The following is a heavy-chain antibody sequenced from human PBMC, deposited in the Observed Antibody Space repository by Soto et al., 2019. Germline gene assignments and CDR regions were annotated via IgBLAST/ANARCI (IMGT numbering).Heavy chain of an antibody. J-gene: IGHJ6*02. V-gene: IGHV3-33*01. CDR3: ARDRGYSGYDSPRFYYGMDV. D-gene: IGHD5-12*01. Sequence: GGSLKLSCAASGFTFSSYGMHWVRQAPGKGLEWVAVIWYDGSNKWYADSVKGRFTISRDNSKNTLYLQMNSLRAEDTAVYSCARDRGYSGYDSPRFYYGMDVWGQGTTVTVSS. CDR2: IWYDGSNK. CDR1: GFTFSSYG.